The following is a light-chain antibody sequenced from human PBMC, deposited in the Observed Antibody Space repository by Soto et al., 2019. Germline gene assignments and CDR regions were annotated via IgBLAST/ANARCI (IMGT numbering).Light chain of an antibody. CDR2: GAS. CDR3: QQYYSAPYT. V-gene: IGKV3D-15*01. CDR1: QSVSGY. Sequence: EIVMTQSPATLSVSPGERATLSCRASQSVSGYLAWYQQKPGQPPRLLIYGASTRATGIPARFSGSGSGTEFTLTISSLQAEDVAVYYCQQYYSAPYTFGQGTKLEIK. J-gene: IGKJ2*01.